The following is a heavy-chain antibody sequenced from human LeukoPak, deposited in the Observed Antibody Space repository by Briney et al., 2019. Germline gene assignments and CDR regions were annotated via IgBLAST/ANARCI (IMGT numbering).Heavy chain of an antibody. D-gene: IGHD1-14*01. CDR1: GGSISSSSYY. Sequence: SSETLSLTCTVSGGSISSSSYYWGWIRQPPGKGLEWIGSIYYSGSTYYNPSLKSRVTMSVDTSKNQFSLKLSSVTAADTAVYYCARDPELWGQGTMVTVSS. J-gene: IGHJ3*01. CDR3: ARDPEL. V-gene: IGHV4-39*07. CDR2: IYYSGST.